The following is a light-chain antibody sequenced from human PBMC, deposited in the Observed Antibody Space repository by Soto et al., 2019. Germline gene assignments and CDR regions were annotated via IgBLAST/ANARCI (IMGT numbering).Light chain of an antibody. CDR2: DAS. CDR3: QQRSDWKYT. J-gene: IGKJ2*01. CDR1: QSVSTS. V-gene: IGKV3-11*01. Sequence: EVVLTQSPATLSLSPGQRDTLSCRASQSVSTSLAWYQHKPGQPPRLLIYDASKRATGIPARVSGRGSGTDFTLTISSLGPEDFAVYYCQQRSDWKYTFGQGTRLEIK.